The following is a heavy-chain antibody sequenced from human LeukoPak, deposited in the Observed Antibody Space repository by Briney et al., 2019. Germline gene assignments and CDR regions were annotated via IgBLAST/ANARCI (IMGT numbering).Heavy chain of an antibody. Sequence: SETLSLTCTVSGGSISSYYWSWIRQPAGKGLEWIGRIYTSGSTNYNPSLKGRVTMSVDTSKNQFSLKLSSVTAADTAVYYCASLGYCSSTSCYHYWGQGTLVTVSS. D-gene: IGHD2-2*01. CDR1: GGSISSYY. J-gene: IGHJ4*02. CDR2: IYTSGST. V-gene: IGHV4-4*07. CDR3: ASLGYCSSTSCYHY.